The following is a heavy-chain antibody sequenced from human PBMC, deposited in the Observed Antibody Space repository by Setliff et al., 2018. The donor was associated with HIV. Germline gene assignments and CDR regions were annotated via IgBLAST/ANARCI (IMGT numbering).Heavy chain of an antibody. CDR2: IYHNGNT. J-gene: IGHJ4*02. D-gene: IGHD3-22*01. CDR1: GYSISSSNW. CDR3: ARMGNSYDSSGSYDYFDY. V-gene: IGHV4-28*06. Sequence: SETLSLTCAVSGYSISSSNWWAWFRQPPGKGLEWIGYIYHNGNTNYNPSLRSRVTMSIDTSKNQFFLELSSVTALDTATYYCARMGNSYDSSGSYDYFDYWGQGTLVTVSS.